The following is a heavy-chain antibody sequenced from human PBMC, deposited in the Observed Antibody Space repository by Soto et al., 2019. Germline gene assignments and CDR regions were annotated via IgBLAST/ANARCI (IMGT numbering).Heavy chain of an antibody. V-gene: IGHV5-10-1*01. J-gene: IGHJ5*02. CDR3: ASSPSAYCGGDCHQADSNWFDP. CDR2: IDPSDSYT. CDR1: GYSFTSYW. Sequence: GESLKISCKGSGYSFTSYWISWVRQMPGKGLEWMGRIDPSDSYTNYSPSFQGHVTISADKSISTAYLQWSSLKASDTAMYYCASSPSAYCGGDCHQADSNWFDPCGQGTLVTVSS. D-gene: IGHD2-21*02.